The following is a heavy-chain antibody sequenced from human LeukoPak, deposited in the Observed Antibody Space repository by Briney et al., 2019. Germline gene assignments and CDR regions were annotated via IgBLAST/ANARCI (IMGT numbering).Heavy chain of an antibody. Sequence: GGSLRLSCAASGFTVSSNYMSWVRQAPGKGLEWVSVIYSGGSTYYADSVKGRFTISRDNAKNSLYLQMNSLRAEDTAVYYCARDYYGSGSCGYYFDYWGQGTLVTVSS. D-gene: IGHD3-10*01. J-gene: IGHJ4*02. CDR1: GFTVSSNY. CDR3: ARDYYGSGSCGYYFDY. CDR2: IYSGGST. V-gene: IGHV3-53*01.